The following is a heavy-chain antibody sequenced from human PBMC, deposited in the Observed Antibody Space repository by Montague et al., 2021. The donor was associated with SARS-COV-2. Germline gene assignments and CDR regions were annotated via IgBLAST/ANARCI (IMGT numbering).Heavy chain of an antibody. Sequence: SETLSLTCTVSGGSISSSSYYWGWIRQPPGKGLEWFGSIYYSGSTYYNPSLKSRVTISVDTSKNQFSLKLSSVTAADTAVYYCARQENSSGWFKPDAFDIWGQGTMVTVSS. V-gene: IGHV4-39*01. CDR3: ARQENSSGWFKPDAFDI. D-gene: IGHD6-19*01. CDR2: IYYSGST. CDR1: GGSISSSSYY. J-gene: IGHJ3*02.